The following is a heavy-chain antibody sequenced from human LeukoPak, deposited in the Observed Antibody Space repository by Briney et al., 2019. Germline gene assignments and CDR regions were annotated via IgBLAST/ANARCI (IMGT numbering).Heavy chain of an antibody. J-gene: IGHJ4*02. CDR2: INPNSGGT. Sequence: ASVKVSCKASGYTFTGYYMHWVRQAPGQGLEWMGWINPNSGGTNYAQKFQGRVTMTRDTSISTAYMELNRLRSDDTAVYYCARDLGYYGSGSYYNEAFDYWGQGTLVTVSS. CDR3: ARDLGYYGSGSYYNEAFDY. D-gene: IGHD3-10*01. V-gene: IGHV1-2*02. CDR1: GYTFTGYY.